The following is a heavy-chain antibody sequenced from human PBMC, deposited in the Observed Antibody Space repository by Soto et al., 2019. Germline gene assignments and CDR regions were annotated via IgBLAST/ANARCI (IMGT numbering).Heavy chain of an antibody. CDR3: ARAPGRMMNALRYYYGLDV. J-gene: IGHJ6*02. CDR2: IYHRGGT. V-gene: IGHV4-31*02. Sequence: QVQLQESGPGLVKPSETLSFTCNVSGGSISSGGYYWSWIRQLPGKGLEWIGYIYHRGGTYYHPALKRRITISVDTSKNQCSLKMTSVTAADTAGYFCARAPGRMMNALRYYYGLDVWGQGTTVTVSS. D-gene: IGHD2-8*01. CDR1: GGSISSGGYY.